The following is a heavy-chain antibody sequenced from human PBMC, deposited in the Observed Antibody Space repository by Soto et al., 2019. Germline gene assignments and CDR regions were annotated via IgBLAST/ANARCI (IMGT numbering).Heavy chain of an antibody. Sequence: SETLSLTCAVYGGSFSGYYWSWIRQPPGNGLEWIGEINHSGSTNYNPSLKSRVTISVDTSKNQFSLKLSSVTAADTAVYYCASSGGSAQWPFDYWGQGTLVTVSS. CDR1: GGSFSGYY. CDR3: ASSGGSAQWPFDY. CDR2: INHSGST. J-gene: IGHJ4*02. V-gene: IGHV4-34*01. D-gene: IGHD6-19*01.